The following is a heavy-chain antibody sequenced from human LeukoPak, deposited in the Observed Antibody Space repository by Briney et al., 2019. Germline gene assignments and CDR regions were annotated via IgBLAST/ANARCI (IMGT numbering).Heavy chain of an antibody. CDR2: IYYSGST. Sequence: SETLSLTCTVSGGSINTYYWSWIRQSPGKALEWIGYIYYSGSTSYNPSLESRVTISVDTSKNQFSLKLSSVTAADTAVYYCARERGGDYSDAFDIWGQGTMVTVSS. CDR3: ARERGGDYSDAFDI. V-gene: IGHV4-59*01. D-gene: IGHD4-11*01. J-gene: IGHJ3*02. CDR1: GGSINTYY.